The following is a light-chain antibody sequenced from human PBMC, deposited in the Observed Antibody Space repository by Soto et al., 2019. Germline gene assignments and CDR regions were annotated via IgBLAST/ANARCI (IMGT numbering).Light chain of an antibody. CDR1: QSVSSSY. CDR3: QQYGSSPT. J-gene: IGKJ3*01. V-gene: IGKV3-20*01. CDR2: GAS. Sequence: EIVLTQSPGTLSLSPGERATLSCRASQSVSSSYLAWYQQKPGQAPRLLIYGASSRATGIPDRFSGSGSGTDFTLTISRLEPEDFPVYYCQQYGSSPTFGPGTQVDIK.